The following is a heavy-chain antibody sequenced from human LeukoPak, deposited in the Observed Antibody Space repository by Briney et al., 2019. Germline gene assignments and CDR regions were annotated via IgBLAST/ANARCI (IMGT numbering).Heavy chain of an antibody. V-gene: IGHV4-61*02. J-gene: IGHJ6*03. Sequence: SETLSLTCTVSGGSISSGSYYWSWIRQPAGKGLEWIGRIFTSGSTKYNPSLKSRVTISVDTSKNQFSLKLSSVAAADTAVYYCAREGKITMVRGVIRYYYMDVWGKGTTVTISS. D-gene: IGHD3-10*01. CDR1: GGSISSGSYY. CDR2: IFTSGST. CDR3: AREGKITMVRGVIRYYYMDV.